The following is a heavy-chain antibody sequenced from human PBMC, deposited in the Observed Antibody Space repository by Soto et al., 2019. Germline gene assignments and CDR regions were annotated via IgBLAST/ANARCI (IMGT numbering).Heavy chain of an antibody. CDR3: ARDRYSPWYFDL. Sequence: EVQLVESGGSLIQPGGSLRLSCAASGFTVSSNYMSWVRQAPGKGLEWVSVIYSGGSTYYADSVKGRFTISRDNSKNTLYLLMNSLRAEDTAVYYCARDRYSPWYFDLWGRGTLVTVSS. CDR1: GFTVSSNY. CDR2: IYSGGST. J-gene: IGHJ2*01. D-gene: IGHD2-2*02. V-gene: IGHV3-53*01.